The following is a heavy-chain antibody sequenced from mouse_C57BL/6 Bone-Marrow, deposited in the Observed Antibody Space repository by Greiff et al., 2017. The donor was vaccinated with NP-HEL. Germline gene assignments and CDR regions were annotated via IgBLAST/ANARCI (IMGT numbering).Heavy chain of an antibody. CDR2: IDPNSGGT. V-gene: IGHV1-72*01. CDR3: ARWTSRYYAMDY. CDR1: GYTFTSYW. J-gene: IGHJ4*01. Sequence: QVQLQQPGAELVKPGASVKLSCKASGYTFTSYWMHWVKQRPGPGLEWIGRIDPNSGGTKYNEKFKSKATLPVDKPSSTAYMQLSSLTSEDSAVYYCARWTSRYYAMDYWGQGTSVTVSS.